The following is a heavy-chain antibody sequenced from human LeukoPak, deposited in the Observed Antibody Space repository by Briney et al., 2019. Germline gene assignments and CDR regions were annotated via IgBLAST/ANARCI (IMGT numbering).Heavy chain of an antibody. CDR1: GYTFTTYS. CDR3: ARGAGHGDYRIDP. J-gene: IGHJ5*02. V-gene: IGHV7-4-1*02. D-gene: IGHD4-17*01. CDR2: INTDTGNP. Sequence: ASVKVSCKASGYTFTTYSMNWVRQAPGQGLEWMGWINTDTGNPTYAQGFTGRFVFSLDTSVSTAYLQISSLKAEDTAVYCWARGAGHGDYRIDPWGQGTLVTVSS.